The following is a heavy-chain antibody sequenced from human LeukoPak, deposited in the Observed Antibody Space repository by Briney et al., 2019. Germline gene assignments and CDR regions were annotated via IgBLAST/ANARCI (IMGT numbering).Heavy chain of an antibody. CDR3: ARGGSYLSAFDI. Sequence: GGSLRLSCVASGFTFSSYGMHWVRQAPGKGLEWVAVISHDGSNKYYADSVKGRFTISRDSSKNTLYLQMNSLRAEDTAVYYCARGGSYLSAFDIWGQGTMVTVSS. V-gene: IGHV3-30*03. CDR2: ISHDGSNK. D-gene: IGHD1-26*01. CDR1: GFTFSSYG. J-gene: IGHJ3*02.